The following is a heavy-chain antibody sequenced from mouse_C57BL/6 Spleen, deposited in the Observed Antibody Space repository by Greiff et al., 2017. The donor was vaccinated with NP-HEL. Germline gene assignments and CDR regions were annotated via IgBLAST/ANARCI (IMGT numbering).Heavy chain of an antibody. D-gene: IGHD2-2*01. J-gene: IGHJ2*01. CDR1: GYAFSSSW. Sequence: VQLQQSGPELVKPGASVKISCKASGYAFSSSWMNWVKQRPGKGLEWIGRIYPGDGDTNYNGKFKGKATLTADKSSSTAYMQLSSLTSDDSAVYFCARSTRVTLYFDCWGQGTTLTVSS. V-gene: IGHV1-82*01. CDR3: ARSTRVTLYFDC. CDR2: IYPGDGDT.